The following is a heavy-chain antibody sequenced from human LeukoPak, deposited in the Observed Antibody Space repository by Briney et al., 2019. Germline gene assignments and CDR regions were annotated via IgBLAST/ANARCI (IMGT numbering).Heavy chain of an antibody. CDR1: GFTFSNYA. J-gene: IGHJ4*02. V-gene: IGHV3-23*01. CDR2: ISGSGGST. CDR3: AKGGSGRPFDY. D-gene: IGHD3-10*01. Sequence: GGSLRLSCAGSGFTFSNYAMSWVRQAPGKGLEWVLVISGSGGSTYYVDSVQGRFTISRDNSKNTLFLQMDSLRAEDTAVYYCAKGGSGRPFDYWGQGTLVTVSS.